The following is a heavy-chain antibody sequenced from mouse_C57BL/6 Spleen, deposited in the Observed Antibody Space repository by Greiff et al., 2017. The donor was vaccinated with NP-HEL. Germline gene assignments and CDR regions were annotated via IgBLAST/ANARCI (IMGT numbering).Heavy chain of an antibody. Sequence: EVQLVESGEGLVKPGGSLKLSCAASGFTFSSYAMSWVRQTPEKRLAWVAYISSGGDYIYYADTVKGRFTISRDNARNTLYLQMSSLKAEDTAMYYCTRDNWEAWCAYWGQGTLVTVSA. CDR3: TRDNWEAWCAY. V-gene: IGHV5-9-1*02. CDR2: ISSGGDYI. J-gene: IGHJ3*01. CDR1: GFTFSSYA. D-gene: IGHD4-1*01.